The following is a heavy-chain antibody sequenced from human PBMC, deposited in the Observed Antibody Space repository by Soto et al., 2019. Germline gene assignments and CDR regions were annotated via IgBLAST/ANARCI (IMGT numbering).Heavy chain of an antibody. J-gene: IGHJ6*03. V-gene: IGHV3-21*01. Sequence: GGSLRLSCAASGFTFSSYSMNWVRQAPGKGLEWVSSISSSSSYIYYADSVKGRFTISRDNAKNSLYLQMNSLRAEDTAVYYCARDLDYYGSGSDYYMDVWGKGTTVTVSS. D-gene: IGHD3-10*01. CDR3: ARDLDYYGSGSDYYMDV. CDR1: GFTFSSYS. CDR2: ISSSSSYI.